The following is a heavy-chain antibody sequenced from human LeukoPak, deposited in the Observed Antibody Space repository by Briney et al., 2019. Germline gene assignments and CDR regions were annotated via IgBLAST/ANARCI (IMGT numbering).Heavy chain of an antibody. V-gene: IGHV1-69*10. CDR1: GGTFSKYA. CDR2: ITPTYGLV. Sequence: SVKVSCKASGGTFSKYAISWVRQAPGQGLEWMGGITPTYGLVHYAQKFQGRVTLTTDTSTGTADLEMNSLTFEDTAVYYCATGTNGLYGSNRFQGYFDDWGQGTLVTVLS. J-gene: IGHJ4*02. D-gene: IGHD6-13*01. CDR3: ATGTNGLYGSNRFQGYFDD.